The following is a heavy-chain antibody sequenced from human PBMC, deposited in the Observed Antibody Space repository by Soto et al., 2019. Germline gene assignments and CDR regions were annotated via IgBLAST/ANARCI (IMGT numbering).Heavy chain of an antibody. CDR3: SVAYGGEYFQH. D-gene: IGHD4-17*01. CDR2: ISSSGPTM. J-gene: IGHJ1*01. CDR1: GFTFSDYY. Sequence: QVQLVESGGGLVKPGGSLRLSCAASGFTFSDYYMSWIRQAPGKGLEWVSYISSSGPTMYYADSVKGRFTISRDNAKNPLYLEIDSLGAEDPAVYFWSVAYGGEYFQHWGQGTLVTVSS. V-gene: IGHV3-11*01.